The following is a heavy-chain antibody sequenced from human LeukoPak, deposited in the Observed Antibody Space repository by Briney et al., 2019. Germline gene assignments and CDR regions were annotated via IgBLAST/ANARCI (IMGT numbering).Heavy chain of an antibody. D-gene: IGHD3-10*01. CDR2: INPSGGST. J-gene: IGHJ6*03. V-gene: IGHV1-46*01. CDR1: GYTFTSYY. CDR3: ARSVHSGYYYYYMDV. Sequence: VSVKVSCKASGYTFTSYYMHWVRQAPGQGLEWMGIINPSGGSTSYAQKLQGRVTMTTDASTSTAYMELRSLRSDDTAVYYCARSVHSGYYYYYMDVWGKGTTVTVSS.